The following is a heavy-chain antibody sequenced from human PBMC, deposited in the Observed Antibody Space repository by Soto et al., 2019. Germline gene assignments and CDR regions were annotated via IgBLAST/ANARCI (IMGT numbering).Heavy chain of an antibody. CDR2: INHSGST. CDR1: GGSFSGYY. V-gene: IGHV4-34*01. CDR3: ARVGDSGSYPTFDY. J-gene: IGHJ4*02. Sequence: SETLSLTCAVYGGSFSGYYWSWIRQPPGKGLEWIGEINHSGSTNYNPSLKSRVTISVDTSKNQFSLKLSSVTAADTAVYYCARVGDSGSYPTFDYWGQGTLVTVSS. D-gene: IGHD1-26*01.